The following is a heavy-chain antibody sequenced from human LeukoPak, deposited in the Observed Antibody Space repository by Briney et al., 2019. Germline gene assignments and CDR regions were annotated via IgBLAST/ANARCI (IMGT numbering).Heavy chain of an antibody. CDR3: ARAKYDSSGYQPPIAFDI. Sequence: SETLSLTCTVSGGSISSYYWSWIRQPPGKGLEWIGYIYTSGSTNYNPSLKTRVTISVATSKNQFSLKLSSVTAADTAVYYCARAKYDSSGYQPPIAFDIWGQGTMVTVSS. CDR1: GGSISSYY. V-gene: IGHV4-4*09. J-gene: IGHJ3*02. CDR2: IYTSGST. D-gene: IGHD3-22*01.